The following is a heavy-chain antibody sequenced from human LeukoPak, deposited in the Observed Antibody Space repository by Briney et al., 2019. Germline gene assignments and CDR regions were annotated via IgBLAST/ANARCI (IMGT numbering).Heavy chain of an antibody. CDR1: GFTVSSNY. D-gene: IGHD1-26*01. J-gene: IGHJ4*02. Sequence: QAGGSLRLSCAASGFTVSSNYMGWVRQAPGKGLEWVSVIYSGGSTYYADSVKGRFTISRDNSKNTLYLQMNSLRAEDTAVYYCAYSGSYYSYVFDYWGQGTLVTVSS. CDR3: AYSGSYYSYVFDY. CDR2: IYSGGST. V-gene: IGHV3-66*02.